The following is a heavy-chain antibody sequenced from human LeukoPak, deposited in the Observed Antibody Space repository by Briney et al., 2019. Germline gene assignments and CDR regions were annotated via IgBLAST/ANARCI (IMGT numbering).Heavy chain of an antibody. D-gene: IGHD3-16*02. V-gene: IGHV1-18*01. CDR1: GYTFTDNG. J-gene: IGHJ4*02. Sequence: AASVKVPCKASGYTFTDNGISWVRQAPGEGLEWMGWISANSGKTNYAQRFQGRVTMTRETSSSTVYMELRSLRSDDTAVYFCARDKNYRFDYWGQGTLVSVTS. CDR3: ARDKNYRFDY. CDR2: ISANSGKT.